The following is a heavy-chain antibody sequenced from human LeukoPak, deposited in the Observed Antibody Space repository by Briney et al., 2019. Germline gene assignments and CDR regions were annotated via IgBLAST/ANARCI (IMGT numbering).Heavy chain of an antibody. CDR1: GGTFSSYA. J-gene: IGHJ5*02. Sequence: ASVKVSCKASGGTFSSYAISWVRQAPGQGLEWMGGIIPIFGTANYAQKFQGRVTITADESTSTAYMELSSLRSEDRAVYYCARRLYGAHGVNWFDPWGQGTLVTVSS. D-gene: IGHD4-17*01. CDR2: IIPIFGTA. CDR3: ARRLYGAHGVNWFDP. V-gene: IGHV1-69*13.